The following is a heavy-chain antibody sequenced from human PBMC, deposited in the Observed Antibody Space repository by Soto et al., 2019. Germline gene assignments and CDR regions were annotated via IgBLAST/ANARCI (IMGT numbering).Heavy chain of an antibody. D-gene: IGHD6-19*01. CDR3: ARESTKWLVYDY. Sequence: ASVKVSCKASGYTFTGYYMHWVRQAPGQGLEWMGWINPNSGGTNYAQKFQGWVTMTRGTSISTAYMELSRLRSDDTAVYYCARESTKWLVYDYWGQGTLVNVSS. CDR1: GYTFTGYY. CDR2: INPNSGGT. V-gene: IGHV1-2*04. J-gene: IGHJ4*02.